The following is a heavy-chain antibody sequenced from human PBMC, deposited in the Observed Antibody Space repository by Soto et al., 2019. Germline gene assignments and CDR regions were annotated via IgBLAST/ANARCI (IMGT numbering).Heavy chain of an antibody. CDR1: GFSFSSYA. D-gene: IGHD2-15*01. V-gene: IGHV3-23*01. Sequence: XVSLRLSFAASGFSFSSYAMSWVRQAPGKGLEWVSAISGSGGSTYYADSVKGRFTISRDNSKNTLYLQMNSLRAEDTAVYYCAKDLGYCSGGSCYTGYYYYGMDVWGQGTTVTAP. CDR2: ISGSGGST. CDR3: AKDLGYCSGGSCYTGYYYYGMDV. J-gene: IGHJ6*02.